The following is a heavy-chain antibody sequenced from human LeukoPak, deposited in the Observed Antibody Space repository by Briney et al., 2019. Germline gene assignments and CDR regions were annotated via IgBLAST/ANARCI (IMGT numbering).Heavy chain of an antibody. CDR2: IYYSGST. J-gene: IGHJ4*02. CDR3: ARGVVVVAATILFDY. V-gene: IGHV4-59*01. CDR1: GGSISSYY. D-gene: IGHD2-15*01. Sequence: SSETLSLTCTVSGGSISSYYWSWIRQPPGKGLEWIGYIYYSGSTNYNPSLKSRVTISVDTSKNQFSLKLSSVTAADTAVYYCARGVVVVAATILFDYWGQGTLVTVST.